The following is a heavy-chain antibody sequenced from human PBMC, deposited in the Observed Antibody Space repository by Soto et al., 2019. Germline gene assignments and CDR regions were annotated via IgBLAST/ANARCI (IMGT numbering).Heavy chain of an antibody. Sequence: QVQLVQSGAELKKPGSSVKVSCSASGVTFSSYAFTWVRQAPGQGLEWMGNIIPVFRTSNYAQGFQGRLTISADESPNTIYMGLSSLRSEDTAVYFCAKDGSWDGGGGESWGQGTLVIVSS. V-gene: IGHV1-69*18. D-gene: IGHD3-16*01. J-gene: IGHJ4*02. CDR2: IIPVFRTS. CDR1: GVTFSSYA. CDR3: AKDGSWDGGGGES.